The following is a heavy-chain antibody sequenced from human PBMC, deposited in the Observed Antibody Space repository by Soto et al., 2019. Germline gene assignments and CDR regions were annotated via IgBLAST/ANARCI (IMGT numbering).Heavy chain of an antibody. D-gene: IGHD2-8*01. Sequence: QVQLVQSGAEVKKPGASVKVSCKVSGYPLIEFSMYWVRQAPGEGLEWMGGFDPEHGETKYARKFQGRVTLTEDTSTDTAYMEMSSLGSEDPAVYYCATTRSRVIKVSLYAMDLWGQGTTVTVSS. V-gene: IGHV1-24*01. CDR1: GYPLIEFS. CDR2: FDPEHGET. CDR3: ATTRSRVIKVSLYAMDL. J-gene: IGHJ6*02.